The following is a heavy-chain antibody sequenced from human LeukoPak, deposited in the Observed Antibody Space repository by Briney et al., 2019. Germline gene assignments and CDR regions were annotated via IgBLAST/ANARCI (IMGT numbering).Heavy chain of an antibody. D-gene: IGHD4-17*01. V-gene: IGHV3-21*01. CDR2: IDTSTTYM. CDR1: GFTFSSYS. J-gene: IGHJ4*02. Sequence: PGGSLRLSCAASGFTFSSYSMNWVRQAPGKGLEWVSSIDTSTTYMTYADSVKGRFTISRDNARNSLYLQMNSLRAEDTAVYYCARERTTVPPRGVDYWGQGTLVTVSS. CDR3: ARERTTVPPRGVDY.